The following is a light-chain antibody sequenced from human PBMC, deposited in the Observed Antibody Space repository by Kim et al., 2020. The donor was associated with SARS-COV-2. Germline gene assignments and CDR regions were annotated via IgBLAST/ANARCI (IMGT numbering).Light chain of an antibody. CDR2: DAS. Sequence: APGERATLSSRASQTISNYLAWYQQKPGQAPSLLIYDASDRATGIPARFSGSGSGTDFTLTISSLEPEDFAVYYCQQRSNWPLITFGQGTRLEIK. V-gene: IGKV3-11*01. J-gene: IGKJ5*01. CDR1: QTISNY. CDR3: QQRSNWPLIT.